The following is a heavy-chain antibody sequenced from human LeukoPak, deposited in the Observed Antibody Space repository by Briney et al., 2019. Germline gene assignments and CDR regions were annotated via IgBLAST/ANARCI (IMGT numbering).Heavy chain of an antibody. CDR1: GGSISSYY. J-gene: IGHJ4*02. V-gene: IGHV4-59*01. D-gene: IGHD5-24*01. CDR3: ARAPDDYVDY. Sequence: PSETLSLTCTVSGGSISSYYWSWIRQPPGKGLEWIGYIYYSGSTNYNPSLKSRVTISVDTSKNQFSLKLSSVTAADTAVYYCARAPDDYVDYGGQGTLVTVSS. CDR2: IYYSGST.